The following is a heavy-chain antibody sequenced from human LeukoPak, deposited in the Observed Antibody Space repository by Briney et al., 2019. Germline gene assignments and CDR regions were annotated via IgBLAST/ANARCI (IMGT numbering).Heavy chain of an antibody. CDR3: ARGLGYCSSTSCHAFDI. CDR2: IYHSGST. Sequence: SETLSLTCTVSGGSISSGGYYWSWIRQPPGKGLEWIGYIYHSGSTYYNPSLKSRVTISVDRSKNQFSLKLSSVTAADTAVYYCARGLGYCSSTSCHAFDIWGQGTMVTVSS. J-gene: IGHJ3*02. CDR1: GGSISSGGYY. V-gene: IGHV4-30-2*01. D-gene: IGHD2-2*01.